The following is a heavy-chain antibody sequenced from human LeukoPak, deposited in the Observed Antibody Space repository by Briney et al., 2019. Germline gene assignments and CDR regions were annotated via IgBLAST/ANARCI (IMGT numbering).Heavy chain of an antibody. Sequence: GGSLRLSCAASGFTFSDYYMSWIRQAPGKGLEWVSYISSSGSTIYYADSVKGRFTISRDNAKNSLYLQMNSLRAEDTAVYYCARDKAAALAACDYWGQGTLVTVSS. CDR1: GFTFSDYY. D-gene: IGHD6-13*01. CDR3: ARDKAAALAACDY. V-gene: IGHV3-11*04. CDR2: ISSSGSTI. J-gene: IGHJ4*02.